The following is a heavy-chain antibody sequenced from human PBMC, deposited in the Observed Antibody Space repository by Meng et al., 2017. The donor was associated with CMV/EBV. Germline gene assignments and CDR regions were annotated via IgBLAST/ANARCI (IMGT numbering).Heavy chain of an antibody. D-gene: IGHD3-22*01. CDR1: GFTFSSYS. Sequence: GGSLRLSCAASGFTFSSYSMNWVRQAPGKGLEWVSYISSSGSTIYYADSVKGRFTISRDNAKNSLYLQMNSLRAEDTAVYYCASMDSSGYSVDYWGQGTLVTVSS. CDR3: ASMDSSGYSVDY. V-gene: IGHV3-48*04. CDR2: ISSSGSTI. J-gene: IGHJ4*02.